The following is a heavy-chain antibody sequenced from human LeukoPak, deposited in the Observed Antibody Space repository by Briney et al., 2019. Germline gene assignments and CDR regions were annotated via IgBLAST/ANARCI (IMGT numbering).Heavy chain of an antibody. CDR2: ISGSGGST. V-gene: IGHV3-23*01. CDR3: AKHGYGDRYHDY. CDR1: GFTFNNYV. J-gene: IGHJ4*02. Sequence: GGSLRLSCAASGFTFNNYVMTWVRQAPGKGLEWVSTISGSGGSTYYADSVKGRFTISRDNSKNTLYLQMNSLRAEDTAVYYCAKHGYGDRYHDYWGQGTLVTVSS. D-gene: IGHD4-17*01.